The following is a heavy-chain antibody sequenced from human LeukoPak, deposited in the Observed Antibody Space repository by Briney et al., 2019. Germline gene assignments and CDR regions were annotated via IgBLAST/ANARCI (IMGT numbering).Heavy chain of an antibody. Sequence: SETLSLTCTVSGGSISSYYWSWIRQPPGKGLEWIGYIYYSGSTNYNPSLKSRVTISVDTSKTQCTRKLSSVTAADTAVYYCARVKRYRGSYYLDYWGQGTLVTVSS. CDR3: ARVKRYRGSYYLDY. J-gene: IGHJ4*02. CDR2: IYYSGST. D-gene: IGHD1-26*01. CDR1: GGSISSYY. V-gene: IGHV4-59*01.